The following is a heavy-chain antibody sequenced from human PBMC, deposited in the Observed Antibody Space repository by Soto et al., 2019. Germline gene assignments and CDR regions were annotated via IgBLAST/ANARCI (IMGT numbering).Heavy chain of an antibody. D-gene: IGHD3-3*01. CDR3: ARDTVAGDFWSGYPRPYYYYYGMDV. CDR2: ISGSGGST. Sequence: PGGSLRLSCASSGFTFSSYAMNWVRQAPGKGLEWVSAISGSGGSTYYADSVKGRFTISRDSSKNTLYLQMNSLRAEDTAVYYCARDTVAGDFWSGYPRPYYYYYGMDVWGQGTTVTVS. J-gene: IGHJ6*02. CDR1: GFTFSSYA. V-gene: IGHV3-23*01.